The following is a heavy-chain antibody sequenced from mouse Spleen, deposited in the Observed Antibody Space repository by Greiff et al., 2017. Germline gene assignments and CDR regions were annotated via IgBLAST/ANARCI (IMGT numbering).Heavy chain of an antibody. CDR2: ISSGSSTI. J-gene: IGHJ2*01. D-gene: IGHD2-10*01. CDR3: ARTYYSFDY. Sequence: EVQLKESGGGLVKPGGSLKLSCAASGFTFSDYGMHWVRQAPEKGLEWVAYISSGSSTIYYADTVKGRFTISRDNAKNTLFLQMTSLRSEDTAMYYCARTYYSFDYWGQGTTLTVSS. CDR1: GFTFSDYG. V-gene: IGHV5-17*01.